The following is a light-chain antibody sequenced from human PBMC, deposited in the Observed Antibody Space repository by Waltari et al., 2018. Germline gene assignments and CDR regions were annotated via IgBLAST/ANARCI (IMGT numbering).Light chain of an antibody. V-gene: IGKV3-20*01. CDR2: AVS. CDR3: QQYDRSPPWT. J-gene: IGKJ1*01. Sequence: EIVLTQSPGTLSLSPGDRATLSRRASQPITSTYLAWYQQKPGQAPRLLIYAVSNRATDIPDRFTGSGSGTDFTLTISRLEPEDFAVYYCQQYDRSPPWTFGQGTKVEVK. CDR1: QPITSTY.